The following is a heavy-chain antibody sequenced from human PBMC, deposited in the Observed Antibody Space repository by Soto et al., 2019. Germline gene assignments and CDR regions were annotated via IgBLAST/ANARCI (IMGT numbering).Heavy chain of an antibody. CDR2: IIPIFGTA. V-gene: IGHV1-69*13. CDR3: ARAEIAVAELDWFDP. Sequence: GASVNVSCKASGGTFSSYAISWVRQAPGQGLEWMGGIIPIFGTANYAQKFQGRVTITADESTSTAYMELSSLRSEDTAVYYCARAEIAVAELDWFDPWGQGTLVTVSS. CDR1: GGTFSSYA. D-gene: IGHD6-19*01. J-gene: IGHJ5*02.